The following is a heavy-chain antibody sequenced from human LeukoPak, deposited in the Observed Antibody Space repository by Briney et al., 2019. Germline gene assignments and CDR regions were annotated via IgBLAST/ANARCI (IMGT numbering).Heavy chain of an antibody. CDR1: GGSISSGGHY. D-gene: IGHD3-3*01. V-gene: IGHV4-31*03. CDR3: ARDEAIFGAGYYYGMDV. Sequence: MSSETLSLTCSVPGGSISSGGHYWSWIRQHPGKGLEWIGYINYSGSTYYNPSLKSRVTISVDTSQNQFSLKLGSVTAADTAVYYCARDEAIFGAGYYYGMDVWGQGTTVTVSS. J-gene: IGHJ6*02. CDR2: INYSGST.